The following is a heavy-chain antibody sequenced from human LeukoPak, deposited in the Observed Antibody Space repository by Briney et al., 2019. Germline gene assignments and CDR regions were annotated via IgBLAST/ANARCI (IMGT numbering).Heavy chain of an antibody. Sequence: SQTLSLTCAISGDSVSSNSAAWNWIRQSPSRGLEWLGRTYYRSKWHNHYAVSVKGRITINPDTSKNQFSLQLNSVTPEDTAVYYCARLAVAGTDFDYWGQGTPVTVSS. J-gene: IGHJ4*02. CDR3: ARLAVAGTDFDY. D-gene: IGHD6-19*01. CDR2: TYYRSKWHN. V-gene: IGHV6-1*01. CDR1: GDSVSSNSAA.